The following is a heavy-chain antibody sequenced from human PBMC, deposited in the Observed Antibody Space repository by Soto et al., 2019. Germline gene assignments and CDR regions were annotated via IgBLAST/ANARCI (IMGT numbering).Heavy chain of an antibody. V-gene: IGHV4-34*01. CDR2: INHSGST. CDR1: GGSFSGYY. D-gene: IGHD3-22*01. CDR3: GRGDHRGVVVITKGGLGY. J-gene: IGHJ4*02. Sequence: SETLSLTCAVYGGSFSGYYWSWIRQPPGKGLEWIGEINHSGSTNYNPSLKSRVTISVDTSKNQFSLKLSSVTAAGTAVYYCGRGDHRGVVVITKGGLGYWGQGTLVTAPQ.